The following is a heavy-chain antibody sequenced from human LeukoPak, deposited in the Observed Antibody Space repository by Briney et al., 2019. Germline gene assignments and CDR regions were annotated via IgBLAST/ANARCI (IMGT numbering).Heavy chain of an antibody. D-gene: IGHD2-15*01. V-gene: IGHV3-30*04. CDR3: ARDPTYCSGGSCYSFWFDY. CDR2: ISYDGSNK. Sequence: GRPLRLSCAASGFTFSSYAMHWVRQAPGKGLEWVAVISYDGSNKYYADSVKGRFTISRDNSKNTLYLQMNSLRAEDTAVYYCARDPTYCSGGSCYSFWFDYWGQGTLVTVSS. J-gene: IGHJ4*02. CDR1: GFTFSSYA.